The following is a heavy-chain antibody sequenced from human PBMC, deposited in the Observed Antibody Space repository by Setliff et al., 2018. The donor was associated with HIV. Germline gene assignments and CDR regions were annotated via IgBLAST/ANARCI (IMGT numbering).Heavy chain of an antibody. J-gene: IGHJ3*02. V-gene: IGHV4-38-2*01. CDR3: ARSRPFFDI. Sequence: TLSLTCAVSGYSISSGYYWGWIRQPPGKGLEWIGSIYHSGSTYYNPSLKSRVTISVDTSKNQFSLKLSSVTAADTAVYYCARSRPFFDIWGQGTMVTVSS. CDR2: IYHSGST. CDR1: GYSISSGYY.